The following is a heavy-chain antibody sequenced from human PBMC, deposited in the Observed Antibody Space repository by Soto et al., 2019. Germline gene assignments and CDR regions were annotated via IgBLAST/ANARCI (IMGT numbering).Heavy chain of an antibody. Sequence: GGSLRLSCAASGFTFSSYSMNWVRQAPGKGLEWVSYISSSSSTIYYADSVKGRFTISRDNAKNSLYLQMNSLRDEDTAVYYFAREAIEVLNWFDLWGQGSLVTGSS. CDR2: ISSSSSTI. J-gene: IGHJ5*01. CDR3: AREAIEVLNWFDL. CDR1: GFTFSSYS. D-gene: IGHD6-19*01. V-gene: IGHV3-48*02.